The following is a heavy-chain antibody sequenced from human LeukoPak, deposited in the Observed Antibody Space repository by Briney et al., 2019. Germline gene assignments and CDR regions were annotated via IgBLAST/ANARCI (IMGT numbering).Heavy chain of an antibody. CDR1: GGSISSHY. Sequence: SETLSLTCTVSGGSISSHYWSWIRQPPGKGLEWIGYIYYSGSTNYNPSLESRVTISVDTSKNQFSLKLSSVTAADTAVYYCARGGDSSGYYSPYYFDYWGQGTLVTVSS. J-gene: IGHJ4*02. V-gene: IGHV4-59*11. CDR3: ARGGDSSGYYSPYYFDY. D-gene: IGHD3-22*01. CDR2: IYYSGST.